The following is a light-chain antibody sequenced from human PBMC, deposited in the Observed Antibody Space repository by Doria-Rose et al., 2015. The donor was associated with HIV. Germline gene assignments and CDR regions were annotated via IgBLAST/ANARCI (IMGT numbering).Light chain of an antibody. CDR2: DVS. V-gene: IGLV2-11*01. J-gene: IGLJ2*01. CDR3: CSYAGAYTLVV. CDR1: SSDVGGYNY. Sequence: ISCTGTSSDVGGYNYVSWYQQHPGKAPKVMIYDVSERPSGVPDRFSGSKPGNTASLTISGLQAEDEADYYCCSYAGAYTLVVFGGGTKLTVL.